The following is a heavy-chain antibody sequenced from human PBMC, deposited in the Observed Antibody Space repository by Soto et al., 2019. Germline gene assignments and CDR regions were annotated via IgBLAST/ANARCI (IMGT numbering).Heavy chain of an antibody. J-gene: IGHJ1*01. Sequence: QVQLVESGGGVVQPGRSLRLSCAASGFTFSSYAMHWVRQAPGKGLEWVAVISYDGSNKYYADSVKGRFTISRDNSKNTLYRQMNSLRAEDRAVYYCARAAQQWLARTHFQHWGQGTLVTVSS. CDR1: GFTFSSYA. CDR3: ARAAQQWLARTHFQH. CDR2: ISYDGSNK. D-gene: IGHD6-19*01. V-gene: IGHV3-30-3*01.